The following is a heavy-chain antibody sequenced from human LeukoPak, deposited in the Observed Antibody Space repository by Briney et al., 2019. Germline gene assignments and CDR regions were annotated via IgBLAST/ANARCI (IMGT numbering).Heavy chain of an antibody. V-gene: IGHV4-59*01. J-gene: IGHJ5*02. CDR2: IYYSGST. CDR1: GGSISNYY. Sequence: SETLSLTCTVSGGSISNYYWSWIRQPPGKGLEWIGYIYYSGSTKYNPSLKSRVTISVDTSKNQFSLRLSSVTAADTAVYYCARYNYDFWSGYSKWFDPWGQGTLVTVSS. D-gene: IGHD3-3*01. CDR3: ARYNYDFWSGYSKWFDP.